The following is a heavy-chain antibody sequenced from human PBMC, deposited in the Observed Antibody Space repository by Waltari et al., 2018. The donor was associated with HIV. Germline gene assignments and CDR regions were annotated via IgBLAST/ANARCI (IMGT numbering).Heavy chain of an antibody. CDR1: GYKITELS. J-gene: IGHJ4*02. CDR3: ATGADTAY. Sequence: QVQLVQSGSELKKPGASVKVSCKVSGYKITELSMHWVRQAPGEGPEWMGGFDPEDGERTYAQKFQGRVTMIEDTSTDTAYMELSSLRSEDTAVYYCATGADTAYWGQGTLVIVSS. V-gene: IGHV1-24*01. D-gene: IGHD5-18*01. CDR2: FDPEDGER.